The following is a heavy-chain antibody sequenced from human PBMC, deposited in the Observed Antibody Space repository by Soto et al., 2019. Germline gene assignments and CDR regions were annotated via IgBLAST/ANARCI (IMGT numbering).Heavy chain of an antibody. CDR1: GFSFRNYA. D-gene: IGHD3-9*01. CDR2: LTGSSSNT. J-gene: IGHJ4*02. Sequence: EVQLLELGGGLVQPGGSLRHSCAASGFSFRNYAMSWVRQAPGKGLEWISTLTGSSSNTYYADSVKGRFAISRDNSRNTLYLQMHSLTAEDTAVYYCANGRATYGLLTHDYWGQGTLVTVSS. V-gene: IGHV3-23*01. CDR3: ANGRATYGLLTHDY.